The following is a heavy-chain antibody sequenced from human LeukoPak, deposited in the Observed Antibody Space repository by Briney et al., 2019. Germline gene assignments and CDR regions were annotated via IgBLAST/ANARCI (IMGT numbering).Heavy chain of an antibody. V-gene: IGHV4-59*01. CDR3: ARARDGPYYYYGMDV. CDR2: IYYSGST. Sequence: SETLSLTCTVSGGSISSYYWSWLRQPPGKGLEWLGYIYYSGSTNYNPSLKSRVTISVDTSKNQFSLKLSSVTAADTAVYYCARARDGPYYYYGMDVWGKGTTGTVSS. J-gene: IGHJ6*04. CDR1: GGSISSYY. D-gene: IGHD5-24*01.